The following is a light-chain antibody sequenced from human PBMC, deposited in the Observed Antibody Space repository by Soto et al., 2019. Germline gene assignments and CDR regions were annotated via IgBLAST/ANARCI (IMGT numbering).Light chain of an antibody. Sequence: EIVLTQSPGTLSLSPGERVTLSCRASQSLSSNYLAWYQQKPGQAPRLLIYGASSRATGIPDRFSGSGSGTDFTLTISRLEPEDFAVYYCQQYGSSLVTFGPGTKVDIK. CDR2: GAS. CDR1: QSLSSNY. J-gene: IGKJ3*01. CDR3: QQYGSSLVT. V-gene: IGKV3-20*01.